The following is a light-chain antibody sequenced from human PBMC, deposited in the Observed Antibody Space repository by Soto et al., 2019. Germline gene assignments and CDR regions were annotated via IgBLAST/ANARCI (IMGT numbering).Light chain of an antibody. CDR3: QQYNNWPPDRT. CDR2: GAS. CDR1: QSVGSN. Sequence: EIVMTQSPATLSVSPGERATLSCRASQSVGSNLAWYQQKPGQAPRLLIYGASTRATGIPARFSGSGSGTEFTLTISILQSEDVAIYFCQQYNNWPPDRTFGQGTKVEIK. J-gene: IGKJ1*01. V-gene: IGKV3-15*01.